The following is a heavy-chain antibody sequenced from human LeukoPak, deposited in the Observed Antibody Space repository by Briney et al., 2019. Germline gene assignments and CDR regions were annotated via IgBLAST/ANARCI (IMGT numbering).Heavy chain of an antibody. CDR3: ARDLFLSNWFDP. CDR1: GFTFSSYA. V-gene: IGHV3-30*04. CDR2: ISYDGSNK. Sequence: GGSLRLPCAASGFTFSSYAMHWVRQAPGKGLEWVAVISYDGSNKYYADSVKGRFTISRDNSKNTLYLQMNSLRAEDTAVYYCARDLFLSNWFDPWGQGTLVTVSS. D-gene: IGHD3-3*01. J-gene: IGHJ5*02.